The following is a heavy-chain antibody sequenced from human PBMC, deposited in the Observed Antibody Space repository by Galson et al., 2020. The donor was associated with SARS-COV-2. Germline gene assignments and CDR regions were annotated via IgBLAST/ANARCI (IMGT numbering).Heavy chain of an antibody. CDR2: ISHNSRMP. Sequence: TGGSLRLSCTASGFTFSTYAKSWVRQAPGKGLEWVSGISHNSRMPYYAESVKGRFTISRDNSKNTLYLQMNSLRAEDTAVYYCAKLQGLYYDSTHDAVDIWGQGTMVTVSS. J-gene: IGHJ3*02. D-gene: IGHD3-22*01. CDR3: AKLQGLYYDSTHDAVDI. CDR1: GFTFSTYA. V-gene: IGHV3-23*01.